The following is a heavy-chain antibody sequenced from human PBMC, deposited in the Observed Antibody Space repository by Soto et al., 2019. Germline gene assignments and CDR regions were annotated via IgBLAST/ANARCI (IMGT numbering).Heavy chain of an antibody. CDR3: AREGLCGSGSWGY. Sequence: QLQLQESGSGLVKPSQTLSLTCAVSGGSISSGGYSWSWIRQPPGKGVEWIGYIYHSGSTYYNPSLKSRVTISVDRSKNQFSLKLSSVTAADTAVYYCAREGLCGSGSWGYWGQGTLVTVSS. V-gene: IGHV4-30-2*01. CDR1: GGSISSGGYS. CDR2: IYHSGST. J-gene: IGHJ4*02. D-gene: IGHD3-10*01.